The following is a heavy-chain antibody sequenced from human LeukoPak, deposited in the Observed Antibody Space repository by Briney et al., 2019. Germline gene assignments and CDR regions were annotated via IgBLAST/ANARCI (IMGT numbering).Heavy chain of an antibody. CDR1: GFTFDDYA. D-gene: IGHD3-22*01. CDR3: AKEGMIGVNY. J-gene: IGHJ4*02. Sequence: QPGGPLRLSCAASGFTFDDYAMHWVRQAPGKGLEWVSGISWNSGSIGYADSVKGRFTISRDNAKNSLYLQMNSLRAEDTALYYCAKEGMIGVNYWGQGTLVTVSS. V-gene: IGHV3-9*01. CDR2: ISWNSGSI.